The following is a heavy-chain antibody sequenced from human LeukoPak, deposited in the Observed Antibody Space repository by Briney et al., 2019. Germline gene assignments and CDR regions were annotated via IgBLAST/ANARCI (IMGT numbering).Heavy chain of an antibody. CDR1: GFTFSSFG. V-gene: IGHV3-23*01. D-gene: IGHD7-27*01. Sequence: GGSLRLSCEASGFTFSSFGMSWVRQAPGKGLEWVSAISGSGGSTYYADSVKGRLTISRDNSKNTLYLQMNSLRAEDTAVYCCAKGNNWGPFDYWGQGTLVTVSS. CDR3: AKGNNWGPFDY. CDR2: ISGSGGST. J-gene: IGHJ4*02.